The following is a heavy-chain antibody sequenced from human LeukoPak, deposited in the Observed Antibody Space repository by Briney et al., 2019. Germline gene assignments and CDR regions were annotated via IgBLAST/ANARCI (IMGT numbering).Heavy chain of an antibody. V-gene: IGHV1-69*02. Sequence: ASVKVSCKASGGTFSSYTISWVRQAPGQGLEWMGRIIPILGIANYAQKFQGRVTITADKSTSTAYMELSSLRSEDTAVYYCARAQRSGYENDGLVRAFDIWGQGTMVTVSS. D-gene: IGHD5-12*01. CDR1: GGTFSSYT. CDR3: ARAQRSGYENDGLVRAFDI. J-gene: IGHJ3*02. CDR2: IIPILGIA.